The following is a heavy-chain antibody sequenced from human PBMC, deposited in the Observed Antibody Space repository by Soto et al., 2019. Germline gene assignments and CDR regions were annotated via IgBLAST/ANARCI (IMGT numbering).Heavy chain of an antibody. Sequence: QVQLVQSGAEVRKPGASGKVSCKGSGYYFSRYDMHWLRQAPGQGLEWMGWINGDSGDTKYSQRFQGRVTITRDTSANTAYMELSSLTSADTAIYFCARRQIVVLRPTEWYFDYWGQGTLVTVSS. CDR3: ARRQIVVLRPTEWYFDY. CDR1: GYYFSRYD. D-gene: IGHD1-26*01. V-gene: IGHV1-3*01. J-gene: IGHJ4*02. CDR2: INGDSGDT.